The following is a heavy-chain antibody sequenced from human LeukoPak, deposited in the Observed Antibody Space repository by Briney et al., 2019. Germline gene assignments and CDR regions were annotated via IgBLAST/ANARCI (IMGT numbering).Heavy chain of an antibody. CDR2: IKRKSDGGTT. Sequence: PGGSLTLSCAASGITFSNAWMTWVRQAPGKGLEWVGRIKRKSDGGTTDYAAPVNDRFTISRDDSENTLYLQMNSLKTEDTAVYYCTTGDCRSTSCYTDYYYYYMDVWGKGTTVTVSS. D-gene: IGHD2-2*02. J-gene: IGHJ6*03. CDR3: TTGDCRSTSCYTDYYYYYMDV. V-gene: IGHV3-15*01. CDR1: GITFSNAW.